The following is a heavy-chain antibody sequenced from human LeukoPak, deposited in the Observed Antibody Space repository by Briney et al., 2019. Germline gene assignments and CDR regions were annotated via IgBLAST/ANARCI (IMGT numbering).Heavy chain of an antibody. J-gene: IGHJ3*02. D-gene: IGHD5-24*01. CDR2: IYHSGST. V-gene: IGHV4-38-2*02. CDR3: ASLETRDEDAFDI. CDR1: GYSISSGYY. Sequence: SETLSLTCTVSGYSISSGYYWGWIRQPPGKGLEWIGSIYHSGSTYYNPSLKSRVTISVDTSKNQFSLKLSSVTAADTAVYYCASLETRDEDAFDIWGQGTMVTVSS.